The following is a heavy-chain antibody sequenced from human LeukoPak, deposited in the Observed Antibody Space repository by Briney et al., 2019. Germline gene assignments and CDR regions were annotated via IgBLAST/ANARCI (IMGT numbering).Heavy chain of an antibody. Sequence: GGSLRLSCAASGFTFSSDFMSWVRQAPGKGLEWVAVISYDGSNKYYADSVKGRFTISRDNSKNTLHLQMNSLRAEDTAVYYCARDFELRDAFDIWGQGTMVTVSS. CDR3: ARDFELRDAFDI. CDR1: GFTFSSDF. CDR2: ISYDGSNK. J-gene: IGHJ3*02. V-gene: IGHV3-30-3*01. D-gene: IGHD3-9*01.